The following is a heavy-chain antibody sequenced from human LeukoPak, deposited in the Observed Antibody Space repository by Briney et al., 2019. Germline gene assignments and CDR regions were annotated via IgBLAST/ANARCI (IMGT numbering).Heavy chain of an antibody. Sequence: SETLSLTCGVSGGSFSGHYWTWLRQTPGKGLEWMGEINHGGITNYNPSLKSRVSISIDTSTNEISLNMSSVTAADTGIYYCARGRNWQTFYHYYMDVWGKGATVTVS. V-gene: IGHV4-34*01. CDR2: INHGGIT. CDR1: GGSFSGHY. D-gene: IGHD1-14*01. J-gene: IGHJ6*03. CDR3: ARGRNWQTFYHYYMDV.